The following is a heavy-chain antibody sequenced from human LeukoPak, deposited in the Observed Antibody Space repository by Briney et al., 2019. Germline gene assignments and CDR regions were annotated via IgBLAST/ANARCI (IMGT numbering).Heavy chain of an antibody. CDR2: INPDSGGT. V-gene: IGHV1-2*02. J-gene: IGHJ4*02. D-gene: IGHD6-13*01. CDR3: ARVKYRAAGDKQY. Sequence: GASEKVSCKASGYTFTDSYIHWVRQAPGQGLEWMGWINPDSGGTNYAQKFQGRVTMTRDTSITTVYMELSRLRSDDTAVYYCARVKYRAAGDKQYWGRGTLVTVSS. CDR1: GYTFTDSY.